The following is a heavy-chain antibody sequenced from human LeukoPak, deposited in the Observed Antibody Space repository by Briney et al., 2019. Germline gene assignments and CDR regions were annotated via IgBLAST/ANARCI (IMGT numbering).Heavy chain of an antibody. Sequence: GGSLRLSCGASGLTFATTSMSWVRQAPGKGLEWVSSIIGSGGTTYYADSVTGRFTISRDNSKNTLSLQISGLRAEDTAVYYCAKDGLCDGSSCQFDSWGQGTLVTVSS. CDR3: AKDGLCDGSSCQFDS. CDR2: IIGSGGTT. D-gene: IGHD2-21*01. CDR1: GLTFATTS. J-gene: IGHJ4*02. V-gene: IGHV3-23*01.